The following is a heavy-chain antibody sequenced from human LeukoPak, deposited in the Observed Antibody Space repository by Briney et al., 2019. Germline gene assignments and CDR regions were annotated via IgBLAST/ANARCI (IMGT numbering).Heavy chain of an antibody. CDR1: GYTFTGYY. CDR2: INPNSGGT. Sequence: ASVKVSCKASGYTFTGYYMHWVRQAPGQGPEWMGWINPNSGGTNYAQKFQGRVTMTRDTSISTAYMELSRLRSDDTAVYYCARDPSSTVVMRYYFDYWGQGTLVTVSS. CDR3: ARDPSSTVVMRYYFDY. J-gene: IGHJ4*02. V-gene: IGHV1-2*02. D-gene: IGHD4-23*01.